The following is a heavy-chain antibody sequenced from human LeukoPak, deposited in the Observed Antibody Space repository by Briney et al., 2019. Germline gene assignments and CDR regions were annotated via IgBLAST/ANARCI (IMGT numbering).Heavy chain of an antibody. Sequence: GGSLQISCKGSGYSFTSYWIGWVRQMPGKGLEWMGIIYPGDSDTRYSPSFQGQVTISADKSISTAYLQWSSLKASDTAMYYCARHRSRLYYYYGMDVWGQGTTVTVSS. CDR1: GYSFTSYW. CDR3: ARHRSRLYYYYGMDV. CDR2: IYPGDSDT. J-gene: IGHJ6*02. V-gene: IGHV5-51*01.